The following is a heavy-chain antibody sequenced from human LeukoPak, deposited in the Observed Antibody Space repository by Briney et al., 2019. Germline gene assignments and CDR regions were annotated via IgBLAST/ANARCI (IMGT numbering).Heavy chain of an antibody. Sequence: SQTLSLTCAISGDSVSNNNGAWNWIRQSPSRGLEWLGRTYYRSQWYNDYARSVMSRISVDPDTSKNQFSLHLSSVAPDDTAVYYCAGGYAFDVWGQGTMVTVSS. CDR2: TYYRSQWYN. J-gene: IGHJ3*01. CDR3: AGGYAFDV. CDR1: GDSVSNNNGA. V-gene: IGHV6-1*01.